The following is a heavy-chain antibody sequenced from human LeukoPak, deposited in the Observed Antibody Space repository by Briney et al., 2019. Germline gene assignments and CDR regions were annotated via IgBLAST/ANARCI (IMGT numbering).Heavy chain of an antibody. CDR3: ARDHDSSGYYVGY. CDR2: ISSSGSTI. V-gene: IGHV3-48*04. CDR1: GFTFSSYA. D-gene: IGHD3-22*01. J-gene: IGHJ4*02. Sequence: GGSLRLSCAASGFTFSSYAMSWVRQAPGKGLERVSYISSSGSTIYYADSVKGRFTISRDNAKNSLYLQMNSLRAEDTAVYYCARDHDSSGYYVGYWGQGTLVTVSS.